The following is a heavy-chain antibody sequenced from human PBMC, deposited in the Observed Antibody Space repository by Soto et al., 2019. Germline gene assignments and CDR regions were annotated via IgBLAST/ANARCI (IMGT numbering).Heavy chain of an antibody. CDR2: INWNGGST. D-gene: IGHD3-3*01. J-gene: IGHJ4*02. CDR1: GFTFDDYG. V-gene: IGHV3-20*04. CDR3: ARSGRKDDFWSGYRLYYFDY. Sequence: GGSLRLSCAASGFTFDDYGMSWVRQAPGKGLEWVSGINWNGGSTGYADSVKGRFTISRDNAKNSLYLQMNSLRAEDTALYYCARSGRKDDFWSGYRLYYFDYWGQGTLVTVSS.